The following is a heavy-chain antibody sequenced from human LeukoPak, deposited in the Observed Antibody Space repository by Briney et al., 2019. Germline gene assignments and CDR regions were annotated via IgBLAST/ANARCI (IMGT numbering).Heavy chain of an antibody. Sequence: ASVKVSCKASGHTFTGYYMHWVRQAPGQGLEWMGWINPNSGGTNYAQKFQGRVTMTRDTSISTAYMELSRLRSDDTAVYYCARNDYYGSGETGFDYWGQGTLVTVSS. CDR1: GHTFTGYY. V-gene: IGHV1-2*02. D-gene: IGHD3-10*01. J-gene: IGHJ4*02. CDR3: ARNDYYGSGETGFDY. CDR2: INPNSGGT.